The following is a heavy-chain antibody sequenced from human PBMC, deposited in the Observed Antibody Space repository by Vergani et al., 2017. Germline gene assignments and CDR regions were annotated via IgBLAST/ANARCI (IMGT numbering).Heavy chain of an antibody. CDR3: ARPFTTPTGYYGMDV. D-gene: IGHD3-3*01. V-gene: IGHV1-2*02. Sequence: QVQLVQSGAEVKKPGSSVKVSCKASGGTFSSYTISWVRQAPGQGLEWMGRINPNSGGTNYAQKFQGRVTMTRDTSISTAYMELSRLRSDDTAVYYCARPFTTPTGYYGMDVWGQGTTVTVSS. CDR2: INPNSGGT. J-gene: IGHJ6*02. CDR1: GGTFSSYT.